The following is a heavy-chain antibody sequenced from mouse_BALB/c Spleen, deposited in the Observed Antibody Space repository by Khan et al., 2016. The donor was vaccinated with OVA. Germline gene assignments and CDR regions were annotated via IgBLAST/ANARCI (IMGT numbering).Heavy chain of an antibody. Sequence: QVQLKESGPDLVAPSQSLSITCTVSGFSLTSYAIHWVRQPPGKGLEWLVVIWSDGSTTYNSALKSRLSISKDNSKSQVFLKINSLQTDDTAMYYCARHQFPLTMDSWGKGTSVTVSS. J-gene: IGHJ4*01. CDR3: ARHQFPLTMDS. CDR2: IWSDGST. V-gene: IGHV2-6-2*01. CDR1: GFSLTSYA.